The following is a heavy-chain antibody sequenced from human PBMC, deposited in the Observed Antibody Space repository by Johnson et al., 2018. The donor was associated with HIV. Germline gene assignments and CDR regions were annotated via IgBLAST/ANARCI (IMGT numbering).Heavy chain of an antibody. CDR2: ISYDGSNK. CDR1: GFTFSSYG. CDR3: ASAWGELDDAFDI. D-gene: IGHD1-26*01. Sequence: QVQLVESGGGVVQPGRSLRLSCAASGFTFSSYGMHWVRQAPGKGLEWVAVISYDGSNKYYADSVKDRFTISRDNSKNTLYLQMNSLRAEDTAVYYCASAWGELDDAFDIWGQGTMVTVSS. V-gene: IGHV3-30*03. J-gene: IGHJ3*02.